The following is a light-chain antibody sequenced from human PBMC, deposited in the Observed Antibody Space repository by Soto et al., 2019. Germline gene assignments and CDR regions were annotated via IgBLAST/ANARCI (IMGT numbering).Light chain of an antibody. J-gene: IGKJ1*01. CDR2: GAS. V-gene: IGKV3-15*01. CDR1: QSVSSN. Sequence: IVMTQSPATLFVSPGERATLSCRASQSVSSNLAWYQQKPGQAPRLLIYGASTRATGIPARFSGSGSGTEFTLTISSLQSEDFAVYYCQQYNNWPPWTFGQGT. CDR3: QQYNNWPPWT.